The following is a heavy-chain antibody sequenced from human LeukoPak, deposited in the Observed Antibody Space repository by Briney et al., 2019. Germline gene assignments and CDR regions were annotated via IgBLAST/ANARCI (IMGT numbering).Heavy chain of an antibody. J-gene: IGHJ5*02. CDR3: ARAFRYCSSTSCYLDP. CDR2: ISTSSYT. V-gene: IGHV3-11*06. D-gene: IGHD2-2*01. CDR1: GFTFSSYA. Sequence: PGGSLRLSCVASGFTFSSYAVSWFRQAPGKGLEWVSYISTSSYTNYADSVKGRFTISRDNAKNSLYLQMNSLRAEDTAVYYCARAFRYCSSTSCYLDPWGQGTLVTVSP.